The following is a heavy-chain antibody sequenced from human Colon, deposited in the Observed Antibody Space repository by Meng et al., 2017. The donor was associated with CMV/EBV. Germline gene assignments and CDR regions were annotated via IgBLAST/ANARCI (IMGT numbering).Heavy chain of an antibody. CDR2: IIPILGIA. Sequence: SVKVSCKASGSTFSKFPINWVRQAPGQGLEWMGGIIPILGIANYAQKFQGRVTITADKSTSTAYMELSSLRSEDTAVYYCASDRIDTIKLNFISGYEVWGQGTLVTVSS. CDR1: GSTFSKFP. D-gene: IGHD5-12*01. CDR3: ASDRIDTIKLNFISGYEV. V-gene: IGHV1-69*10. J-gene: IGHJ4*02.